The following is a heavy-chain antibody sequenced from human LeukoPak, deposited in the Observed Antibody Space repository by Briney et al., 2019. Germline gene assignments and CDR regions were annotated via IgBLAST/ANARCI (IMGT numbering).Heavy chain of an antibody. D-gene: IGHD6-19*01. Sequence: GASVKVSCKASGYTFTSYGISWVRQAPGQGLERMGWISAYNGNTNYAQKLQGRVTMTTDTSTSTAYMELRGLRSDDTAVYYCARTAVAGTWDGFGYWGQGTLVTVSS. J-gene: IGHJ4*02. CDR2: ISAYNGNT. CDR1: GYTFTSYG. V-gene: IGHV1-18*04. CDR3: ARTAVAGTWDGFGY.